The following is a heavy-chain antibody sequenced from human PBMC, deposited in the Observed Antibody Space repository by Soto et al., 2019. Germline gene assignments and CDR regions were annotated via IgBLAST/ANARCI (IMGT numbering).Heavy chain of an antibody. CDR2: IKGDGSNT. Sequence: PWGSLRLSCTASAFTFSVYWMHLVRQTPGKGLVWVSRIKGDGSNTGYADSVKGRFTISRDNAKNTLYLQMNSLRAEDTAIYYCARGTDLFDWWGQGTLVTVSS. J-gene: IGHJ5*01. CDR3: ARGTDLFDW. V-gene: IGHV3-74*01. D-gene: IGHD3-10*01. CDR1: AFTFSVYW.